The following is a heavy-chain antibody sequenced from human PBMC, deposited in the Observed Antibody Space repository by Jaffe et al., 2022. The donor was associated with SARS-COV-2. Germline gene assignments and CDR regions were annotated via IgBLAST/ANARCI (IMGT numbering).Heavy chain of an antibody. V-gene: IGHV3-23*01. J-gene: IGHJ6*02. Sequence: EVQLLESGGGLLQPGGSLRLSCAASGFTFSSYAMSWVRQAPGKGLEWVSSISGTGGSTYYADSVKGRFTISRDNSKNTLYLQMNSLRAEDTAVYYCGIYCSSTTCKPYGMDVWGQGTTVTVSS. CDR2: ISGTGGST. CDR1: GFTFSSYA. CDR3: GIYCSSTTCKPYGMDV. D-gene: IGHD2-2*01.